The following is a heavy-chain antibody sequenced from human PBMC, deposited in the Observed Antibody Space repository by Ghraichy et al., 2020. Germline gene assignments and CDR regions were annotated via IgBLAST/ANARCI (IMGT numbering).Heavy chain of an antibody. D-gene: IGHD2-2*01. Sequence: GGSLRLSCVASGFTFSDQYMSWIRQAPGKGLEWVSFISSSGSTIYYADSVKGRFTISRDNAKNSLYLQMNSLRAEDTAVYYCARDGDRYCSSTSCYSGYYYYGMDVWGQGTTVTVSS. V-gene: IGHV3-11*01. CDR1: GFTFSDQY. CDR3: ARDGDRYCSSTSCYSGYYYYGMDV. J-gene: IGHJ6*02. CDR2: ISSSGSTI.